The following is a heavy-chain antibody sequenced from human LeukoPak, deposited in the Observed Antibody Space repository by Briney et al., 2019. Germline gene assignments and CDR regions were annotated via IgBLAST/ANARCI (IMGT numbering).Heavy chain of an antibody. Sequence: GGSLRLSCSASEFTFSSYAMHWVRQAPGKGLEYVSAISSNGGSTYYADSVKGRFTISRDNSKNTLYLQMSSLRAEDTAVYNCVKDGRRYTSSWSYFDYWGQGILVTVSS. J-gene: IGHJ4*02. CDR3: VKDGRRYTSSWSYFDY. D-gene: IGHD6-13*01. CDR2: ISSNGGST. V-gene: IGHV3-64D*09. CDR1: EFTFSSYA.